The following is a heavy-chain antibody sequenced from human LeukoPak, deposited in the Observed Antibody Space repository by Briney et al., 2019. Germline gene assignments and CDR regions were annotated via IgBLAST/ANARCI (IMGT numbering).Heavy chain of an antibody. CDR1: GDXFRSYY. Sequence: SETLSLTCSVSGDXFRSYYWSWIRQPPGQGLEWLGYIYYSGSTNYNPSLKSRVTISVDTSKNQFSLTLTSVAAADTAVYYCARGRNLEWFDYWGQGTLVTVSS. J-gene: IGHJ5*01. V-gene: IGHV4-59*01. CDR3: ARGRNLEWFDY. CDR2: IYYSGST. D-gene: IGHD3-3*01.